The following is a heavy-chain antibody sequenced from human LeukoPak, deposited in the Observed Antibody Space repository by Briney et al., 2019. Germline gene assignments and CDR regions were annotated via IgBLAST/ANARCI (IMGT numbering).Heavy chain of an antibody. CDR2: INHSGST. CDR1: GGPFSGYY. CDR3: ASQCYWEDCPDY. V-gene: IGHV4-34*01. J-gene: IGHJ4*02. Sequence: SETLSLTCAVYGGPFSGYYWSWIRQPPGKGLEWIGEINHSGSTNYNPSLKSRVTISVDTSKNQFSLKLSSVTAADTAVYYCASQCYWEDCPDYWGQGTLVTVSS. D-gene: IGHD2-21*01.